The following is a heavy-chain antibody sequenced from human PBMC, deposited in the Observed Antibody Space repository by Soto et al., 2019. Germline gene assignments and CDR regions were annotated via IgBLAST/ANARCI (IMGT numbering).Heavy chain of an antibody. CDR2: INPSGGST. D-gene: IGHD3-22*01. Sequence: GASVKVSCKASGYTFTSYYMHWVRQAPGQGLEWMGIINPSGGSTSYAQKFQGRVTMTRDTSTSTVYMELSSLRSEDTAVHYCASSGDSSGYYEDWFDPWGQGTLVTVSS. J-gene: IGHJ5*02. V-gene: IGHV1-46*03. CDR3: ASSGDSSGYYEDWFDP. CDR1: GYTFTSYY.